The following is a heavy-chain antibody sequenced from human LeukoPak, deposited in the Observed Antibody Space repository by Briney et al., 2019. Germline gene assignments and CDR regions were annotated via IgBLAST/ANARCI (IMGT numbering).Heavy chain of an antibody. CDR2: INNDGSAT. V-gene: IGHV3-74*01. CDR3: ARGCSGGSCYDN. Sequence: GGSLRLSCGATGFTFSSYWMHWVRQAPGKGLVWVSRINNDGSATTYADSVEGRFTISRDNAKNTLYLQMNSLRAEDTAVYYCARGCSGGSCYDNWGQGTLVTVSS. D-gene: IGHD2-15*01. CDR1: GFTFSSYW. J-gene: IGHJ4*02.